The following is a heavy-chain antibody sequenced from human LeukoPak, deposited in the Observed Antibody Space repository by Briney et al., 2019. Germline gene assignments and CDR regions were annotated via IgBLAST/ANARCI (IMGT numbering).Heavy chain of an antibody. CDR2: IYTSGST. CDR1: GGSISSGSYY. V-gene: IGHV4-61*02. Sequence: PSQTLSLTCTVSGGSISSGSYYWGWIRQPAGKGLEWIGRIYTSGSTNYNPSLKSRVTISVDTSKNQFSLKLSSVTAADMAVYYCARDRKELEEMAATTCFDYWGQGTLVTVSS. CDR3: ARDRKELEEMAATTCFDY. J-gene: IGHJ4*02. D-gene: IGHD5-24*01.